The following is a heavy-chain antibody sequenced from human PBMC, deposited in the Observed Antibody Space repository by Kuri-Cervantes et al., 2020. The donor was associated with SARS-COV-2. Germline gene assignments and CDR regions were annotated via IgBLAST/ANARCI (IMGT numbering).Heavy chain of an antibody. J-gene: IGHJ5*02. CDR1: GYMFIDYY. CDR2: MNPNSGNT. V-gene: IGHV1-8*02. D-gene: IGHD2-21*01. Sequence: ASVKVSCKVSGYMFIDYYVYWVRQAPGQGLEWMGWMNPNSGNTGYAQKFQGRVTMTRNTSISTAYMELSSLRSEDTAVYYCARVIRGWFDPWGQGTLVTVSS. CDR3: ARVIRGWFDP.